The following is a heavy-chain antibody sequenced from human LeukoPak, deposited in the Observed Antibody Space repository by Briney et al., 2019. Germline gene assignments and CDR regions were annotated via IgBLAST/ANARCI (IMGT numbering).Heavy chain of an antibody. CDR2: IYYSGST. D-gene: IGHD5-24*01. J-gene: IGHJ4*02. CDR1: GGSISSYY. V-gene: IGHV4-59*01. Sequence: PSETLSLTCTDSGGSISSYYWSWIRQPPGKGLEWIGYIYYSGSTNYNPSLKSRVTISVDTSKNQFSLKLSSVTAADTAVYYCARAGWQEETFDYWGQGTLVTVSS. CDR3: ARAGWQEETFDY.